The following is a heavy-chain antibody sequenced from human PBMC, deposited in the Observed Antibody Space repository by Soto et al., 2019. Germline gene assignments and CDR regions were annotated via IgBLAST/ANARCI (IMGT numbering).Heavy chain of an antibody. CDR3: ARDYMDIVVVVAATPFDY. Sequence: PGESLKISCKGSGYNFANYWIGWVRQMPGKGLEWMGIIYPGDSETRYSPSFQGRFTISRDNAKNSLYLQMNSLRAEDTAVYYCARDYMDIVVVVAATPFDYWGQGTLVTVSS. V-gene: IGHV5-51*01. CDR1: GYNFANYW. J-gene: IGHJ4*02. CDR2: IYPGDSET. D-gene: IGHD2-15*01.